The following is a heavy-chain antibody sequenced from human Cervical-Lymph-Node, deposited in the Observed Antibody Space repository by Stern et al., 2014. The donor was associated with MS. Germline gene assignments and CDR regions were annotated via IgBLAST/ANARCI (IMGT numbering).Heavy chain of an antibody. CDR1: GFTFSYHA. J-gene: IGHJ4*02. D-gene: IGHD2-21*02. Sequence: VQLVESGGGVVQPGRSLRLSCAASGFTFSYHAMHWVRQAPGKGLEWVAVISYDGSDNYYAGSVKGRFTLSRDNSKNTLYLQMNSLRAEDTAVYYCARGGVVTSSEYYFDYWGQGTLVTVSS. CDR2: ISYDGSDN. V-gene: IGHV3-30*01. CDR3: ARGGVVTSSEYYFDY.